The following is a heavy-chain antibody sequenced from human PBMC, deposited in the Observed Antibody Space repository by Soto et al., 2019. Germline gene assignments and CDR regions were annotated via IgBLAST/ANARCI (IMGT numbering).Heavy chain of an antibody. CDR1: GFTFSSYG. Sequence: QVQLVESGGGVVQPGRSLRLACAASGFTFSSYGMHWVRQAPGKGLEWVAVISYDGSNKYYADSVKGRFTISRDNSKTTRYLQMNSLSAEATAVYYCATGQQLGDYFDYWGQGTLVTVAS. V-gene: IGHV3-30*03. J-gene: IGHJ4*02. D-gene: IGHD6-13*01. CDR2: ISYDGSNK. CDR3: ATGQQLGDYFDY.